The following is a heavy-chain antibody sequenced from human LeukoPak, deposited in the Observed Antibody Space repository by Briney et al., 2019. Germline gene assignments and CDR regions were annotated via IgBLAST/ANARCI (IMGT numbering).Heavy chain of an antibody. D-gene: IGHD3-9*01. CDR3: ARVFAYDILTGSHHYYYGMDV. J-gene: IGHJ6*02. V-gene: IGHV4-31*03. CDR2: IYYSGST. Sequence: SETLSLTCTVSGGSISSGGYYWSWIRQHPGKGLEWIGYIYYSGSTYYNPSLKSRVTISVDTSKNQFSLKLSSVTAADTAVYYCARVFAYDILTGSHHYYYGMDVWGQGTMVTVSS. CDR1: GGSISSGGYY.